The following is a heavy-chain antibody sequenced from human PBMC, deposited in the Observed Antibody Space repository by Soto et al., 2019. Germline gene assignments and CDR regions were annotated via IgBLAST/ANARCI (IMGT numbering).Heavy chain of an antibody. CDR1: GGSISSSNYY. V-gene: IGHV4-39*01. CDR2: INYGGST. D-gene: IGHD4-17*01. J-gene: IGHJ2*01. CDR3: ARPFYGGEINWFFDL. Sequence: QLQLQESGPGLVKPSETLSLTCTVSGGSISSSNYYWGWIRQPPGKGLEWIGSINYGGSTYYNSSLKSRVTVSVDTSKNQFSLQLSSVTAADTAVYYCARPFYGGEINWFFDLWGRGTLVTVSS.